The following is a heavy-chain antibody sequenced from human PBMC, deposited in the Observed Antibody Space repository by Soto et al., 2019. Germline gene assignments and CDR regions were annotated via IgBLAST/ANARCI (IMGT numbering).Heavy chain of an antibody. J-gene: IGHJ4*02. D-gene: IGHD1-26*01. V-gene: IGHV4-39*01. CDR2: ISYGGNT. CDR1: GDSISSGSYY. Sequence: QLQLQESGPGLVKPSETLSLTCTVSGDSISSGSYYWGWIRQPPGKGLEWIGSISYGGNTYYKPSLKSRVTISVDTSKNQFSLKVTSVTAADTAVYYCARHLGSYWSHFDYWGQGTLVTVSS. CDR3: ARHLGSYWSHFDY.